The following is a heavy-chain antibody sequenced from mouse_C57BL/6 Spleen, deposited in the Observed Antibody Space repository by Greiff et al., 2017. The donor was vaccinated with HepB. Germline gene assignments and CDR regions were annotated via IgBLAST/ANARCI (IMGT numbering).Heavy chain of an antibody. CDR3: ARDYYGLRYFDV. V-gene: IGHV1-80*01. D-gene: IGHD1-2*01. CDR2: IYPGDGDT. J-gene: IGHJ1*03. CDR1: GYAFSSYW. Sequence: QVQLKESGAELVKPGASVKISCKASGYAFSSYWMNWVKQRPGKGLEWIGQIYPGDGDTNYNGKFKGKATLTADKSSSTAYMQLSSLTSEDSAVYFCARDYYGLRYFDVWGTGTTVTVSS.